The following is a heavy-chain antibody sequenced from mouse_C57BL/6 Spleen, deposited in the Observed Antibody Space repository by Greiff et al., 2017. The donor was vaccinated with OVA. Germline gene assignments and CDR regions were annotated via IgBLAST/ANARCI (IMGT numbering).Heavy chain of an antibody. D-gene: IGHD2-3*01. CDR1: GFSLTSYG. CDR3: GRVSHDGYYSGFAY. Sequence: VQLQESGPGLVAPSQSLSITCTVSGFSLTSYGVDWVRQSPGKGLEWLGVIWGVGSTNYNSALKSSLSISKDNSKSQVFLIMNSLQTDDTVMYYCGRVSHDGYYSGFAYWGQGTLVTVSA. J-gene: IGHJ3*01. V-gene: IGHV2-6*01. CDR2: IWGVGST.